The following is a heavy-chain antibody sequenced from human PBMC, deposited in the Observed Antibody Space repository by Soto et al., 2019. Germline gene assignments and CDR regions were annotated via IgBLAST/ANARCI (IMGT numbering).Heavy chain of an antibody. J-gene: IGHJ3*01. V-gene: IGHV3-21*05. CDR3: ASLTYYYDSSGPSPG. Sequence: GGSLRLSCAVSGFTFRSYGMNWVRQAPGKGLEWVSYISSSSSYIYYADSVKGRFTISRDNARNSLYLQMNSLRAEDTAVYYCASLTYYYDSSGPSPGWGQGTMVTVSS. CDR1: GFTFRSYG. D-gene: IGHD3-22*01. CDR2: ISSSSSYI.